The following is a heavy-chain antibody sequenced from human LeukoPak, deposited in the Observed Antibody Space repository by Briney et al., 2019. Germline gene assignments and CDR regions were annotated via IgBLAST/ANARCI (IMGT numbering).Heavy chain of an antibody. J-gene: IGHJ4*02. CDR2: IYYSGST. V-gene: IGHV4-39*07. CDR1: GGSISSSSYY. D-gene: IGHD6-13*01. Sequence: SETLSLTCTVSGGSISSSSYYWGWIRQPPGKGLEWIGSIYYSGSTYYNPSLKSRVTISVDTSQNQFSLKLSSVTAADTAVYYCAIFPVGIAAAGTLYWGQGTLVTVSS. CDR3: AIFPVGIAAAGTLY.